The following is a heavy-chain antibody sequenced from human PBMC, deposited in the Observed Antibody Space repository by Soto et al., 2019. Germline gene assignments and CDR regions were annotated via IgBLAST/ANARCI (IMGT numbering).Heavy chain of an antibody. D-gene: IGHD3-22*01. V-gene: IGHV3-15*01. Sequence: GGSLRLSCVASGFTFSNAWMSWVRQAPGKGLEWVGRIKGKTDGGTTDYAAPVKGRFTISRHDSKNTLYLQMNSLKTEDTAVYYCTTAYDSSGYYYWESQFDPWGQGTQVTVSS. J-gene: IGHJ5*02. CDR2: IKGKTDGGTT. CDR1: GFTFSNAW. CDR3: TTAYDSSGYYYWESQFDP.